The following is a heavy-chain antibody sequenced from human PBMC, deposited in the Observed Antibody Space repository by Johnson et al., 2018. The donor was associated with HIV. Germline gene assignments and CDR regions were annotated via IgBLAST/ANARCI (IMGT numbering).Heavy chain of an antibody. V-gene: IGHV3-30-3*01. Sequence: QVRLVESGGGVVQPGRSLRLSCAASGFTFSTYAMHWVRQAPGKGLEWVAVISYGGNNKYYADSVKGRFTISRENSKNTLYLQMNSLRPEDTGIYYCARDFQWLEAFDIWGQGTMVTVSS. D-gene: IGHD6-19*01. CDR1: GFTFSTYA. CDR2: ISYGGNNK. J-gene: IGHJ3*02. CDR3: ARDFQWLEAFDI.